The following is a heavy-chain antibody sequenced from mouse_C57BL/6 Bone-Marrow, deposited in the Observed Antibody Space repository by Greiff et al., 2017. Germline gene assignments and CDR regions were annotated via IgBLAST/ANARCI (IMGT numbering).Heavy chain of an antibody. Sequence: VQLQQSGAELVRPGASVKMSCKVSGYTFTSYGISWVKQRPGQGLEWIGEIYPRSGNTYYNEKFKGKATLTADKSSSTAYMELRSLTSEDSAVYFCARRSTTVNYWGQGTTLTVSS. V-gene: IGHV1-81*01. CDR2: IYPRSGNT. J-gene: IGHJ2*01. D-gene: IGHD1-1*01. CDR1: GYTFTSYG. CDR3: ARRSTTVNY.